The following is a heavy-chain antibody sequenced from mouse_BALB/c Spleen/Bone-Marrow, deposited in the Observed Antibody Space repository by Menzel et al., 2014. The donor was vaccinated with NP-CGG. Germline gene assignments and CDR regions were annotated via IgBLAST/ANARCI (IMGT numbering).Heavy chain of an antibody. Sequence: EVMLVESGGGLVQPGGSLRLSCATSGFTFTDYYMSWVRQPPGKALEWLGFIRNKANGYTTDYSASVKGRFTISRDNSQSILYLQMNTLRAEDSATYYCARDMCDGLRWYFDVWGAGTTVTVSP. J-gene: IGHJ1*01. CDR2: IRNKANGYTT. V-gene: IGHV7-3*02. CDR1: GFTFTDYY. D-gene: IGHD2-3*01. CDR3: ARDMCDGLRWYFDV.